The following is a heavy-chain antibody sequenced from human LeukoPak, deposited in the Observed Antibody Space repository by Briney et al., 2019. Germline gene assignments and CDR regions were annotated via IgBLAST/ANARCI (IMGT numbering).Heavy chain of an antibody. D-gene: IGHD2-2*03. CDR1: GFSFSSYS. CDR3: ARWIWGDAFDI. CDR2: IGGDNTK. Sequence: GGSLRLSCAASGFSFSSYSMNWVRQAPGKGLEWVSYIGGDNTKYYADSVRGRFTISRDNAKNSLYLQMNNLRPDETAVYYCARWIWGDAFDIWGQGTMVTVSS. V-gene: IGHV3-48*01. J-gene: IGHJ3*02.